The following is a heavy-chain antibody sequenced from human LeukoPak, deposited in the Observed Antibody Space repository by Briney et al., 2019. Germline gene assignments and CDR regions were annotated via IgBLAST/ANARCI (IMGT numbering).Heavy chain of an antibody. CDR1: GGSISSSSYY. V-gene: IGHV4-39*07. CDR3: ARSAAGYYDSSGYYYRPFDY. CDR2: IYYSGST. J-gene: IGHJ4*02. Sequence: SETLSFTCTVSGGSISSSSYYWGWIRQPPGKGLEWIGSIYYSGSTYYNPSLKSRVTISIDTSKNQFSLKLSSVTAADTAVYYCARSAAGYYDSSGYYYRPFDYWGQGTLVTVSS. D-gene: IGHD3-22*01.